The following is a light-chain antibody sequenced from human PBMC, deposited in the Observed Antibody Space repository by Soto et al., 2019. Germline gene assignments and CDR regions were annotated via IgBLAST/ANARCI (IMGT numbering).Light chain of an antibody. CDR2: DVS. J-gene: IGLJ2*01. V-gene: IGLV2-14*01. CDR1: SSDVGGYHY. Sequence: QSVLTQPASVSGSPGQSITISCTGTSSDVGGYHYVSWYQQHPGKAPKLMIYDVSNRPSGVSNRFSGSKSGNTASRTISGLQAEDEADYYCSSYTISSTLGVFGGGTKLTVL. CDR3: SSYTISSTLGV.